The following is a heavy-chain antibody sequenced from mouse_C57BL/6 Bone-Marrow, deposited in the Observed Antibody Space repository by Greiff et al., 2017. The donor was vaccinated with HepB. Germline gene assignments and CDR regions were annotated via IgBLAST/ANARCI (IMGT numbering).Heavy chain of an antibody. CDR2: ISSGSSTI. Sequence: EVKLMESGGGLVKPGGSLKLSCAASGFTFSDYGMHWVRQAPEKGLEWVAYISSGSSTIYYADTVKGRFTISRDNAKNTLFLQMTSLRSEDTAMYYCARGGTTGSSMDYWGQGTSGTVSS. CDR3: ARGGTTGSSMDY. CDR1: GFTFSDYG. D-gene: IGHD1-1*01. V-gene: IGHV5-17*01. J-gene: IGHJ4*01.